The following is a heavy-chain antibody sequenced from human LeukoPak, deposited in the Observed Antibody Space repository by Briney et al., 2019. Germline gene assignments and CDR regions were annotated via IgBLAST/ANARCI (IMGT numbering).Heavy chain of an antibody. Sequence: GASVKVSCKASGYTFTDYYMHWVRQAPGQGLEWMGWINPNSGGTKYAQKVQDRVTMTRDTSISTAYMELSSLTSDDTAVYYCAIRSFYGSGSYYYPLNYWGQRTLVTVSS. J-gene: IGHJ4*02. CDR3: AIRSFYGSGSYYYPLNY. V-gene: IGHV1-2*02. CDR1: GYTFTDYY. D-gene: IGHD3-10*01. CDR2: INPNSGGT.